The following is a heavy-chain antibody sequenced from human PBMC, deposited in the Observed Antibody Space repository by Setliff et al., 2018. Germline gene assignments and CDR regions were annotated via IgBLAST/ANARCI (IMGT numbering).Heavy chain of an antibody. CDR3: ARDWDIWDYFDF. V-gene: IGHV1-18*01. CDR2: IGPSTGNT. CDR1: GYTFDNYG. J-gene: IGHJ4*02. Sequence: ASVKVSCKASGYTFDNYGISWLRQAPGQGLEWMGWIGPSTGNTFYAQKYQGRVTLTTDTSTTTAYMELRSLTSDDTAIYFCARDWDIWDYFDFWGQGTLGTSPQ. D-gene: IGHD1-26*01.